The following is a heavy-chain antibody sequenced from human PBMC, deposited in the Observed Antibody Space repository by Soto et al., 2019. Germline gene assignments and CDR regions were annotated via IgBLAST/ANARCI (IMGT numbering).Heavy chain of an antibody. D-gene: IGHD1-7*01. V-gene: IGHV3-9*01. CDR3: AKSTKLELPVDY. Sequence: EVQLVESGGGLVQPGRSLRLSCAASGFTFDDYAMHWVRQAPGKGLEWVSGISWNSGSIGYADSVKGRFTISRDNAKNSLYLQMNSLRAEDTALYYCAKSTKLELPVDYWGQGTLVTVSS. CDR2: ISWNSGSI. J-gene: IGHJ4*02. CDR1: GFTFDDYA.